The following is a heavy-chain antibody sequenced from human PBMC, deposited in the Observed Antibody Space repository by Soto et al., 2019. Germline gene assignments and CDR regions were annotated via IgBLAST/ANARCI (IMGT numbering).Heavy chain of an antibody. CDR2: ISNSGAVI. D-gene: IGHD5-18*01. CDR3: ARRVPRYNGHGHDY. Sequence: GGSLRLSCGASGFTFRSYAMSWVRQAQGKGLEWVSDISNSGAVIHYADSVKGRFTISRDNSNSTLYLHLDSLSAEDTAVYYCARRVPRYNGHGHDYWGQGTLVTVYS. CDR1: GFTFRSYA. J-gene: IGHJ4*02. V-gene: IGHV3-23*01.